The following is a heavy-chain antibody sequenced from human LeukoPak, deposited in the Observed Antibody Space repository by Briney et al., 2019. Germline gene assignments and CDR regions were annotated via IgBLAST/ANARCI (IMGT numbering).Heavy chain of an antibody. V-gene: IGHV3-30-3*01. D-gene: IGHD3-10*01. CDR1: GFTFSNDA. CDR2: ISDDGSRQ. CDR3: VKDRTGTYTLDY. J-gene: IGHJ4*02. Sequence: PGGSLRLSCAATGFTFSNDAIHWGRQAPGKGLEWVAFISDDGSRQHYADSVKGRFTISRDNSKNTLNLQMNSLRAEDTAVYYCVKDRTGTYTLDYWGQGTLVTVSS.